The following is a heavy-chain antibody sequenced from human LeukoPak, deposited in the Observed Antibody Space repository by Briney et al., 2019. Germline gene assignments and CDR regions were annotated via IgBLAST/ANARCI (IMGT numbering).Heavy chain of an antibody. J-gene: IGHJ4*02. Sequence: GGSLRLSCAASGFTFSSYSMNWVRQAPGKGLEWVSSISSSSSYIYYADSVKGRFTISRDNAKNSLYLQMNSLRAEDTAVYYCARDEIYSSSWYWRGSFDYWGQGTLVTVSP. CDR3: ARDEIYSSSWYWRGSFDY. V-gene: IGHV3-21*01. CDR1: GFTFSSYS. CDR2: ISSSSSYI. D-gene: IGHD6-13*01.